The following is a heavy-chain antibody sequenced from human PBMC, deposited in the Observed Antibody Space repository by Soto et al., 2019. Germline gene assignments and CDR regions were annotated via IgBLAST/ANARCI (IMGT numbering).Heavy chain of an antibody. V-gene: IGHV3-23*01. CDR3: AKKGLGSLKTFCSNSECHYAFDL. CDR2: ISGGGDGT. Sequence: GGSLRLSCAASGFTFINYAMIWVRQAPGKGLEWVSTISGGGDGTYYADSVKGHFTISRDNSKNTLYLQMNSLRAEDTAIYYCAKKGLGSLKTFCSNSECHYAFDLWGQGTVVTVSS. CDR1: GFTFINYA. J-gene: IGHJ3*01. D-gene: IGHD2-8*01.